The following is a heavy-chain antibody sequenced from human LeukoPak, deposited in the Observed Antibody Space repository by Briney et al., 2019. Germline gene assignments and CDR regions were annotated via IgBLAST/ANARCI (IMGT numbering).Heavy chain of an antibody. CDR3: ARGKEVPAPYWYFDL. Sequence: SKTLSLTCAVYGGSFSGYYWSWIRQPPGKGLEWIGEINHSGSTNYNPSLKSRVTISVDTSKNQFSLKLSSVTAADTAVYYCARGKEVPAPYWYFDLWGRGTLVTVSS. V-gene: IGHV4-34*01. CDR2: INHSGST. D-gene: IGHD2-2*01. J-gene: IGHJ2*01. CDR1: GGSFSGYY.